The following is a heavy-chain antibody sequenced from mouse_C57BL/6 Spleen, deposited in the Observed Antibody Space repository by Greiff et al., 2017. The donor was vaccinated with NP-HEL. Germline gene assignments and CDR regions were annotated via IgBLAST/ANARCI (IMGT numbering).Heavy chain of an antibody. CDR3: ARDDEGAMAY. CDR1: GDTFTSYW. D-gene: IGHD2-3*01. CDR2: INPSNGGT. V-gene: IGHV1-53*01. Sequence: QVQLQQPGTELVKPGASVKLSCKASGDTFTSYWMHWVKQRPGQGLEWIGNINPSNGGTNYNEKFKSKATLTVDRSSSTAYMHLSTLTSEDSAVYYCARDDEGAMAYWGQGTSVTVSS. J-gene: IGHJ4*01.